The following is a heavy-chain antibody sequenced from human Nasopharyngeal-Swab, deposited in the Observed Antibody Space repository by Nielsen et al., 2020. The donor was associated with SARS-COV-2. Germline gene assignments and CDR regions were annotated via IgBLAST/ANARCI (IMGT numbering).Heavy chain of an antibody. CDR2: IRSEANGGTA. CDR3: TGYSTIFY. Sequence: GGSLRLSCTTSGFTFGDYAMSWVRRAPGKGLEWVGFIRSEANGGTAEYAVSVEGRFSISRDDSKSIAYLQMNSLKTEDTAVYYCTGYSTIFYWGQGTLVTVS. V-gene: IGHV3-49*04. J-gene: IGHJ4*02. CDR1: GFTFGDYA. D-gene: IGHD2-2*01.